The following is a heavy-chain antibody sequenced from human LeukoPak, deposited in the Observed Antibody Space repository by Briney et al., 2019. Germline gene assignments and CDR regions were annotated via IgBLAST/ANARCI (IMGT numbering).Heavy chain of an antibody. V-gene: IGHV1-18*01. CDR1: GYTLTELS. J-gene: IGHJ4*02. CDR3: ARGSNTWNDVSFDY. CDR2: ISAYNGNT. Sequence: ASVKVSCKVSGYTLTELSIHWVRQAPGKGLEWMGWISAYNGNTNYAQKLQGRVTMTTDTSTSTAYIELRSLRSDDTAVYYCARGSNTWNDVSFDYWGQGTLVTVSS. D-gene: IGHD1-1*01.